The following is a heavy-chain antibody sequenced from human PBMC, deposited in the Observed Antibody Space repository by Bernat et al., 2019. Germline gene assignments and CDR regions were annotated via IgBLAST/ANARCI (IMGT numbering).Heavy chain of an antibody. V-gene: IGHV3-48*01. Sequence: EVQLVESGGGLVQPGGSPRLSCAASGFTFSTDSMNWVRQAPGKGLEWVSYISSSSTTIYYADSVKGRFTISRDNAKNSLYLQMNSLRAEDTAVYYCAGEYWSTTGHAFDIWGQGTMVTVSS. D-gene: IGHD1-14*01. J-gene: IGHJ3*02. CDR1: GFTFSTDS. CDR2: ISSSSTTI. CDR3: AGEYWSTTGHAFDI.